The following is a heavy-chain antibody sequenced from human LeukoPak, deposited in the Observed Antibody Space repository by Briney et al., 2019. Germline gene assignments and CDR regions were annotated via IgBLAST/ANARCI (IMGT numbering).Heavy chain of an antibody. V-gene: IGHV4-34*01. J-gene: IGHJ5*02. CDR1: GGSFSGYY. Sequence: PSETLSLTCAVYGGSFSGYYWSWIRQPPGKGLEWIGEINHSGSTNYNPSLKSRVTISVDTSKNQFSLKLSSVAAADTAVYYCARDGPPYCSGGSCYYVAWGQGTLVTVSS. CDR3: ARDGPPYCSGGSCYYVA. CDR2: INHSGST. D-gene: IGHD2-15*01.